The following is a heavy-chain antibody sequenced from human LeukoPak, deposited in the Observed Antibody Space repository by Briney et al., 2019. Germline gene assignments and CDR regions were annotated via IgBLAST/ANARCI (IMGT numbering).Heavy chain of an antibody. Sequence: GGSLRLSCAASGFTFSDYYMSWIRQAPGKGLEWVANIKQDGSEKYYVDSVKGRFTISRDNAKNSLYLQMNSLRAEDTAVYYCAKKGYYDGSGYYMYYFDHWGQGTLVTVSS. D-gene: IGHD3-22*01. CDR3: AKKGYYDGSGYYMYYFDH. J-gene: IGHJ4*02. CDR1: GFTFSDYY. V-gene: IGHV3-7*03. CDR2: IKQDGSEK.